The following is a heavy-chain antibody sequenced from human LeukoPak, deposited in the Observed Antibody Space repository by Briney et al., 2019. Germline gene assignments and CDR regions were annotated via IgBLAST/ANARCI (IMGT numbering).Heavy chain of an antibody. Sequence: GGSLRLSCAASGFTFSNAWMSWVRQAPGKGLEWVSSTSGSGGYPYYADSVEGRFTISRDNSKNTLYLQMNSLTAEDTAVYYCAKARYSSGWFSFDYWGQGTLVTVSS. D-gene: IGHD6-19*01. CDR2: TSGSGGYP. CDR3: AKARYSSGWFSFDY. V-gene: IGHV3-23*01. J-gene: IGHJ4*02. CDR1: GFTFSNAW.